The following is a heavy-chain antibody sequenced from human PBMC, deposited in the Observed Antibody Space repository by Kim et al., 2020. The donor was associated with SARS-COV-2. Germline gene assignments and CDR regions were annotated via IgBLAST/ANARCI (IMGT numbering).Heavy chain of an antibody. D-gene: IGHD3-10*01. V-gene: IGHV3-30-3*01. CDR2: ISYDATNK. CDR1: GFTFRNYA. J-gene: IGHJ6*03. Sequence: GGSLRLSCAASGFTFRNYALHWVRQAPGKGPEWVAVISYDATNKYYADSVTGRFTITIDNAKATLYVHMNSKRLKDTGLYEYASNRVPGPASGFCYSMDV. CDR3: ASNRVPGPASGFCYSMDV.